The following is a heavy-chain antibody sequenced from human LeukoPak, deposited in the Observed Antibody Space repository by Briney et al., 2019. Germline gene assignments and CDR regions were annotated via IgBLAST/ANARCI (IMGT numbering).Heavy chain of an antibody. V-gene: IGHV1-24*01. Sequence: ASVKVSSKVSGYTLTELSMHWVRQAPGKGLEWMGGFDPEDGETIYAQKFQGRVTMTEDTSTDTAYMELSSLRSEDTAVYYCATGLRFLVTYYYYGMDVWGQGTTVTVSS. J-gene: IGHJ6*02. CDR3: ATGLRFLVTYYYYGMDV. D-gene: IGHD3-3*01. CDR1: GYTLTELS. CDR2: FDPEDGET.